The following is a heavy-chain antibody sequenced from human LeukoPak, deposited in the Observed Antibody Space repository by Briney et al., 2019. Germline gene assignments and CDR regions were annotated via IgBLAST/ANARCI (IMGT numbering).Heavy chain of an antibody. V-gene: IGHV3-66*01. J-gene: IGHJ1*01. CDR1: GFILSSYA. D-gene: IGHD6-6*01. CDR2: IDRGGST. CDR3: ARDGPSMSIQH. Sequence: GGSLRLSCAASGFILSSYAMTWVRQAPAKELEWVSVIDRGGSTNYADSVKGRFTISRDSSKNTLYLQMNSLRAEETAVYYCARDGPSMSIQHWGQGTLVTVSS.